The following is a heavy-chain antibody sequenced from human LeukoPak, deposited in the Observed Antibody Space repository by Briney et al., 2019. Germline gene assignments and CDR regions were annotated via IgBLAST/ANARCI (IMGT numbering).Heavy chain of an antibody. Sequence: ASVKVSCKASGYTFTSYYMHWVRQAPGQGLEWMGIINPSGGSTSYAQNFQGRVTMTRDTSINTAYLELSRLRSDDTAVYYCARKSHYYYYFDYWGQGTLVTVSS. D-gene: IGHD3-22*01. J-gene: IGHJ4*02. CDR2: INPSGGST. V-gene: IGHV1-46*01. CDR3: ARKSHYYYYFDY. CDR1: GYTFTSYY.